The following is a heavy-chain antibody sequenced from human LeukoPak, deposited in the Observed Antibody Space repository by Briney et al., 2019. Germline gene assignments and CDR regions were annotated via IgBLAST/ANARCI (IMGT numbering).Heavy chain of an antibody. CDR2: INHSGST. CDR1: GGSFSGYY. D-gene: IGHD1-7*01. CDR3: ARGYTGWNYAGFFDY. V-gene: IGHV4-34*01. Sequence: SETLSLTCAVYGGSFSGYYWSWIRQPPGKGLEWIGEINHSGSTNYNPSLKSRVTISVDTSKNQFSLKLSSVTAADTAVYYCARGYTGWNYAGFFDYWGQGTLVTVSS. J-gene: IGHJ4*02.